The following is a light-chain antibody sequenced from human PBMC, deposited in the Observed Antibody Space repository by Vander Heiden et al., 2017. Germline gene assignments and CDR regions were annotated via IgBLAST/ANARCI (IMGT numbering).Light chain of an antibody. V-gene: IGLV3-19*01. CDR1: SLRSYY. CDR2: GKN. Sequence: SSELTQDTAGSVALGQTVRITCQGDSLRSYYASWYQQKPRQAPVLVIYGKNNRPSGIPDRFSGSSSGNTASLTITGAQAEDEADYYCNSRDSSGNHVVFGGGTKLTVL. J-gene: IGLJ2*01. CDR3: NSRDSSGNHVV.